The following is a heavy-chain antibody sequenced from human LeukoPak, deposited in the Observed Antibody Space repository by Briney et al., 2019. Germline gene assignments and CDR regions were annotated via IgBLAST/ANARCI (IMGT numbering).Heavy chain of an antibody. J-gene: IGHJ4*02. CDR2: IYSSGST. V-gene: IGHV4-59*08. CDR3: ARHRGSGSPYFDY. D-gene: IGHD3-10*01. Sequence: SETLSLTCTVSGDSINNYYWSWIRQSPGKGLEWIGYIYSSGSTKYNPSLKSRVTISVDTSKNQFSLKLSSVPAADTAVYYCARHRGSGSPYFDYWGQGTLVTVSS. CDR1: GDSINNYY.